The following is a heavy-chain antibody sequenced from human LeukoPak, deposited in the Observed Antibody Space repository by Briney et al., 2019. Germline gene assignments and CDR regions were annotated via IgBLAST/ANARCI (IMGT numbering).Heavy chain of an antibody. J-gene: IGHJ6*03. Sequence: SSETLSLTCAVYGGSFSGYYWSWIRQPPGKGLEWIGEINHSGSTNYNPSLKSRVNISVDTSKNQFSLKLSSVTAADTAVYYCARGGYSYGLPYMDVWGKGTTVTVSS. CDR3: ARGGYSYGLPYMDV. CDR2: INHSGST. D-gene: IGHD5-18*01. CDR1: GGSFSGYY. V-gene: IGHV4-34*01.